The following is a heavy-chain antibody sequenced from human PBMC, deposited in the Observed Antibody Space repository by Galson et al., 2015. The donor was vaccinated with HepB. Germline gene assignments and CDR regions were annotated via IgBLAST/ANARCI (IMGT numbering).Heavy chain of an antibody. CDR1: DFPFSHYN. CDR2: ISSSSSTI. J-gene: IGHJ4*02. D-gene: IGHD3-10*01. Sequence: SLRLSCAASDFPFSHYNMNWVRQTPGMGLEWISYISSSSSTIYYADSVKGRFTISRDNAKNSVFLQMNSLRDEDTAVYYCARDSNYYGSGSPDYWGQGALVTVSS. V-gene: IGHV3-48*02. CDR3: ARDSNYYGSGSPDY.